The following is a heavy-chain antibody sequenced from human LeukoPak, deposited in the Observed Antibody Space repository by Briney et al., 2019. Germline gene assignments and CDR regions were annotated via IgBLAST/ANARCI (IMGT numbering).Heavy chain of an antibody. J-gene: IGHJ6*03. V-gene: IGHV1-2*02. Sequence: ASVKVSCKASGYTFTGYYMHWVRQAPGQGLEWMGWINPNSGGTNYAQKFQGRVTMTRDTSISTAYMELNRLRSDDTAVFYCARGVAGPYFYNYMDVWGKGTTVTVSS. D-gene: IGHD6-19*01. CDR1: GYTFTGYY. CDR2: INPNSGGT. CDR3: ARGVAGPYFYNYMDV.